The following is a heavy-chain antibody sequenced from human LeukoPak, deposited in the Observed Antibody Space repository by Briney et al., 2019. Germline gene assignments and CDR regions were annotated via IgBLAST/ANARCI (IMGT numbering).Heavy chain of an antibody. Sequence: GGSLRLSCATSGFSFSQFWMSWVRQTPGKGLEWVANIKQDGSEKYYVDSVKGRFTISRDNAKNSLSLQMNSLRAEDTAVYYCAIQKADLITMIRGILAFWGQGTLVTVSS. V-gene: IGHV3-7*01. CDR3: AIQKADLITMIRGILAF. CDR2: IKQDGSEK. CDR1: GFSFSQFW. D-gene: IGHD3-10*01. J-gene: IGHJ4*02.